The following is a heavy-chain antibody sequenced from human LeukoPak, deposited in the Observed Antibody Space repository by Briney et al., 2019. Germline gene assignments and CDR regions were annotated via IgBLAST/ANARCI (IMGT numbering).Heavy chain of an antibody. D-gene: IGHD2-21*01. V-gene: IGHV4-59*02. CDR2: IYHSGYA. CDR3: ATEENYCGGDCYRGVNWFDP. Sequence: SETLSLTCSVSGGSVSSNYWAWLRQPPGKGPEWIGYIYHSGYAKYNPSFKRRFTMSVGASKSQFSLQLTSVTAADTAVYWCATEENYCGGDCYRGVNWFDPWGQGTLVTVSS. CDR1: GGSVSSNY. J-gene: IGHJ5*02.